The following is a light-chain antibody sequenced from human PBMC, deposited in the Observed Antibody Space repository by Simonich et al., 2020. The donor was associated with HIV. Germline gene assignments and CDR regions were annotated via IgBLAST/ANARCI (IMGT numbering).Light chain of an antibody. J-gene: IGLJ3*02. CDR2: EGS. CDR1: SSNVGCYNL. Sequence: QSALTQPASVSGSPGQSITISCTGTSSNVGCYNLVSWYQQHPGKATKLMIYEGSTRPSGVSNRFAGSKSGNTASLTISGLQAEDEADYYCCSYAGSSTWVFGGGTKLTVL. CDR3: CSYAGSSTWV. V-gene: IGLV2-23*01.